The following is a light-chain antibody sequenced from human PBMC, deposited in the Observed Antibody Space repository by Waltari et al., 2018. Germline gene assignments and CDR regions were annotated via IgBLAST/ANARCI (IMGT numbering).Light chain of an antibody. CDR2: DVS. Sequence: QSALTQPASVSGSPGQSITISCTGTSSDVGDYNYVSWYQRHPGKAPKLIIFDVSNPPTGVSNRFSGSNSGDTASLTISGLQAEDEADYYCSSYTRSSTYVVFGGGTKLTVL. J-gene: IGLJ2*01. CDR3: SSYTRSSTYVV. V-gene: IGLV2-14*03. CDR1: SSDVGDYNY.